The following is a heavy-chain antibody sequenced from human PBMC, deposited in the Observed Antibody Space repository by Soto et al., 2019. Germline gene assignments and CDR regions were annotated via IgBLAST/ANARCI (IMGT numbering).Heavy chain of an antibody. D-gene: IGHD6-13*01. Sequence: QVQLVQSGAEVKKPGASVKVSCKASGYTFTSYGIGWVGQAPGQGLEGMGWICAYNDNTNYAQKLQGRVTMTTATSTSTAYMELRSLISDDTAVYYCARDLAAAGPFDYWGQGTLVTVSS. CDR3: ARDLAAAGPFDY. CDR1: GYTFTSYG. CDR2: ICAYNDNT. J-gene: IGHJ4*02. V-gene: IGHV1-18*01.